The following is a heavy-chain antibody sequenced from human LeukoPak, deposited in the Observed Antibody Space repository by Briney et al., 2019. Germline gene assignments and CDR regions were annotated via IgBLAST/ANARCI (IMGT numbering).Heavy chain of an antibody. CDR3: TTDRGSV. Sequence: PGGSLTLACAASGFTFTNVWMSWVRQTPWKGLEWVGRIKSKSDDETTDYAAPVKGRFTISRDDAKTMVYLQMNSLKSEDTAVYYCTTDRGSVWGQGTLVTVSS. V-gene: IGHV3-15*01. J-gene: IGHJ4*02. CDR1: GFTFTNVW. CDR2: IKSKSDDETT.